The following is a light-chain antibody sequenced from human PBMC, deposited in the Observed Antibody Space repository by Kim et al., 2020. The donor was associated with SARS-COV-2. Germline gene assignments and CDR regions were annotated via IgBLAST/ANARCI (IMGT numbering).Light chain of an antibody. V-gene: IGLV1-51*01. J-gene: IGLJ2*01. CDR3: GTWDSSLSAGV. CDR1: SSNIGDNY. CDR2: DNN. Sequence: GPKVTIPCSGSSSNIGDNYVSWYQQLPGTAPKLLIYDNNKRPSGIPDRFSGSKSGTSATLGITGLQTGDEADYYCGTWDSSLSAGVFGGGTQLTVL.